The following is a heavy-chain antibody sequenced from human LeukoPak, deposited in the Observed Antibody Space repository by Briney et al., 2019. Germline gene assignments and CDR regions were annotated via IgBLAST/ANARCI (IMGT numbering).Heavy chain of an antibody. Sequence: GGSLRLSXAASGFTFSSYAMSWVRQAPGKGLEWVSSVSGSGGYTYYAGSVKGRFTISRDNSKNTLCLQMNSLRAEDTAIYYCAKDRPNYYDSSGHYYRRDGDYWGQGTLVTVSS. D-gene: IGHD3-22*01. V-gene: IGHV3-23*01. CDR1: GFTFSSYA. J-gene: IGHJ4*02. CDR2: VSGSGGYT. CDR3: AKDRPNYYDSSGHYYRRDGDY.